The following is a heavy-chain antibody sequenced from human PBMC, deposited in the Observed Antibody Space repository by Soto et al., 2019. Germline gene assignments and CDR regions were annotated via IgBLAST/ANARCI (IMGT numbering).Heavy chain of an antibody. J-gene: IGHJ4*02. Sequence: QVQLVQSGAEVKKPGASVKVSCKASGYTFTSYEINWVRQATGQGLEWMGWMNPNNGNTGYAQKFQGRVTMTRNTSISTAYMELSSLRSDDTAVYYCARGPHPYFNDYWGQGILVTVSS. D-gene: IGHD2-8*01. CDR3: ARGPHPYFNDY. V-gene: IGHV1-8*01. CDR1: GYTFTSYE. CDR2: MNPNNGNT.